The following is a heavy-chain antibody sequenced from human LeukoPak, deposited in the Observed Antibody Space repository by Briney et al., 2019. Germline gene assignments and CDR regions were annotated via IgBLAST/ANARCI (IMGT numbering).Heavy chain of an antibody. CDR3: AKRIDIAVVPEAATHQAFDV. CDR1: GFTFSIYW. CDR2: VSPGGVSP. V-gene: IGHV3-23*01. Sequence: GGSLRLSCAASGFTFSIYWMHWVRQAPGKGLEWVSSVSPGGVSPNHADSVKGRFTVSRDDSLNTLYLQMNSLRVDDTAVYYCAKRIDIAVVPEAATHQAFDVWGQGTMVTVSS. D-gene: IGHD2-2*01. J-gene: IGHJ3*01.